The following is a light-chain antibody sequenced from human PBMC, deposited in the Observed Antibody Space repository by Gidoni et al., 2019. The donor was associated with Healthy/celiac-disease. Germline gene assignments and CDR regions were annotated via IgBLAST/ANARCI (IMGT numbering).Light chain of an antibody. CDR1: QSVSSN. J-gene: IGKJ1*01. Sequence: EIVMTQSPGTLPVTPGERATLSCRARQSVSSNVAWYQQTPGPAPRLLIYGASTRATGIPARFSESGSGSEFTLTISSLHSEDFSVYYCQQYNNWPRTFGQGTKVEIK. CDR2: GAS. V-gene: IGKV3-15*01. CDR3: QQYNNWPRT.